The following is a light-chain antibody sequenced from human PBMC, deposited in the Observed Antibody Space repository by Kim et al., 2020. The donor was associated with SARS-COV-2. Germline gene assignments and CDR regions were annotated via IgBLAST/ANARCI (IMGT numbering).Light chain of an antibody. CDR1: KLGDKY. CDR3: QAWDSSTLVV. V-gene: IGLV3-1*01. CDR2: QDS. J-gene: IGLJ2*01. Sequence: SYELTQPPSVSVSPGQTASITCSGDKLGDKYACWYQQKPGQSPVLVIYQDSKRPSGIPERFSGSYSGNTATLTISGTQAMDEADYYCQAWDSSTLVVFGG.